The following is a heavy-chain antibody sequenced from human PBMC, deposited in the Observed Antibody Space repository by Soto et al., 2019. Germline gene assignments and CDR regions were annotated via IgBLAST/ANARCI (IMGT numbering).Heavy chain of an antibody. CDR1: GGSISSYY. CDR3: ARDRWTAMVFDY. CDR2: IYYSGST. D-gene: IGHD5-18*01. Sequence: QVQLQESGPGLVKPSETLSLTCTVSGGSISSYYWSWIRQPPGKGLEWIGYIYYSGSTNYNPSLKSRVTISVDTSKNQCSLKRSSVTAADTAVYYCARDRWTAMVFDYWGQGTLVTVSS. V-gene: IGHV4-59*01. J-gene: IGHJ4*02.